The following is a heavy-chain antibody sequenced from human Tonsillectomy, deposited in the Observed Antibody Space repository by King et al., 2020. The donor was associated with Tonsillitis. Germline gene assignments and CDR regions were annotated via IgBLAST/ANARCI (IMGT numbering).Heavy chain of an antibody. D-gene: IGHD4-17*01. J-gene: IGHJ6*02. CDR1: GFTFSSYA. CDR2: ISFDGSNQ. CDR3: ARRDGALEYYYYGMDV. Sequence: VQLVESGGGVVQPGRSLRLACAASGFTFSSYAIHWVRQAPGKGLEWVAFISFDGSNQYYADSVKGRFTISRDNSKNTVCLQMNSLRAEDTAIYHCARRDGALEYYYYGMDVWGQGTTVTVSS. V-gene: IGHV3-30-3*01.